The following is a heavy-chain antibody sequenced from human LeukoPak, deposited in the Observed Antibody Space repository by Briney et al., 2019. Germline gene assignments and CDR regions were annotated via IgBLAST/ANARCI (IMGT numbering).Heavy chain of an antibody. CDR3: ATDGGYCSSTSCFGY. Sequence: GASVKVSCKVSGYTLTELSMHWVRQAPGKGLEWMGGFDPEDGETIYAQKFQGRVTMTEDTSTDTAYMELSSLRSEDTAVYYCATDGGYCSSTSCFGYWGQGTLVTVSS. J-gene: IGHJ4*02. V-gene: IGHV1-24*01. D-gene: IGHD2-2*01. CDR1: GYTLTELS. CDR2: FDPEDGET.